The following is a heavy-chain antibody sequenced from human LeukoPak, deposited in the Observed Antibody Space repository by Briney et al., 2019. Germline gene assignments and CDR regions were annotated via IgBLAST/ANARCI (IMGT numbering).Heavy chain of an antibody. CDR2: ISPSGGST. D-gene: IGHD6-19*01. CDR3: ARAVRYSSGPLTDLLPYSFDY. Sequence: ASVKVSCKAFGYTFTGYWMHWVRQAPGQGPEWMGVISPSGGSTIYAQKFKGRVTLTRDTSASTAYMELSGLRSEDMAVYYCARAVRYSSGPLTDLLPYSFDYWGQGTLVTVSS. CDR1: GYTFTGYW. V-gene: IGHV1-46*01. J-gene: IGHJ4*02.